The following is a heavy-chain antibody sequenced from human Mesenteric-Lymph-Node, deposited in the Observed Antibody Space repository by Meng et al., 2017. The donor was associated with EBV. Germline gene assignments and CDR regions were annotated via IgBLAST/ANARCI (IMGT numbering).Heavy chain of an antibody. CDR1: GGSISSSSSY. J-gene: IGHJ5*01. CDR2: IYYSGST. D-gene: IGHD2-21*01. V-gene: IGHV4-39*07. CDR3: ARDRDIVVPRGFDP. Sequence: PQLQESGPGLGKPSETLSLPCTVSGGSISSSSSYWGWSRQPPGKGLEWIGNIYYSGSTYYNPSLKSRLTVSVDTSKNQFSLKLSSVTAADTAMYYCARDRDIVVPRGFDPWGQGTLVTVSS.